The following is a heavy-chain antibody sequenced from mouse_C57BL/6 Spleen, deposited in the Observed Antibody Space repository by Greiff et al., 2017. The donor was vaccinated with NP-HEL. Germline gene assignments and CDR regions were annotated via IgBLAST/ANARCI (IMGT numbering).Heavy chain of an antibody. Sequence: EVQRVESGGGLVKPGGSLKLSCAASGFTFSSYAMSWVRQTPEKRLEWVATISDGGSYTYYPDNVKGRYTISRDNAKNNLYLQMSHLKSEDTAMYYCARDPLYGNYAAWFAYWGQGTLVTVSA. V-gene: IGHV5-4*01. J-gene: IGHJ3*01. D-gene: IGHD2-1*01. CDR1: GFTFSSYA. CDR3: ARDPLYGNYAAWFAY. CDR2: ISDGGSYT.